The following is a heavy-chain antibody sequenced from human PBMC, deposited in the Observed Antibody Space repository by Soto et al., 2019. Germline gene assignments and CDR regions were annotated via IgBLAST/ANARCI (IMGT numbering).Heavy chain of an antibody. CDR3: ARREYNFWGIAAAGNWFDP. J-gene: IGHJ5*02. Sequence: PSETLFLTCAVYGGSFSGYYWSWIRQPPGKGLEWIGEINHSGSTNYNPSLKSRVTISVDTSKNQFSLKLSSVTAADTAVYYCARREYNFWGIAAAGNWFDPWGQGTLVTVSS. CDR2: INHSGST. CDR1: GGSFSGYY. D-gene: IGHD6-13*01. V-gene: IGHV4-34*01.